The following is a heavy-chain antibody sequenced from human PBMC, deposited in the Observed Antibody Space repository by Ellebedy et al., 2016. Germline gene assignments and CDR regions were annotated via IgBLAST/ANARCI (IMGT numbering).Heavy chain of an antibody. CDR2: ISTYNVNT. D-gene: IGHD1-1*01. CDR3: ARQKDELRGWFNP. J-gene: IGHJ5*02. V-gene: IGHV1-18*01. CDR1: GYTFTSYG. Sequence: ASVKVSXKASGYTFTSYGISWVRQAPGQGLEWMGWISTYNVNTNYAQKLQGRVTMTTDTSTSTAYMELRSLRSDDTAVYYCARQKDELRGWFNPWGQGTLVTVSS.